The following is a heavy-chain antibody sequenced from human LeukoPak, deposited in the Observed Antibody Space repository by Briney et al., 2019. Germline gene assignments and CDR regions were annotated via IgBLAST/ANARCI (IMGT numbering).Heavy chain of an antibody. V-gene: IGHV4-39*06. CDR1: GGSISSSSYY. D-gene: IGHD2-2*01. Sequence: PSETLSLTCTVSGGSISSSSYYWGWIRQPPGKGLEWIVEINHSGSTNYNSSLKSRVTISVDTSKHPFTLKLNSVTAADTAVYYCARGPHPADRYQLPIPLDAFDIWGQGTMVTVSS. CDR2: INHSGST. CDR3: ARGPHPADRYQLPIPLDAFDI. J-gene: IGHJ3*02.